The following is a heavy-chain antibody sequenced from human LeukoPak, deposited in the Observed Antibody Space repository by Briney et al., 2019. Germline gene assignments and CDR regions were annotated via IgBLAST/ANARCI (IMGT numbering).Heavy chain of an antibody. J-gene: IGHJ4*02. D-gene: IGHD3-9*01. CDR1: GGSISSYY. CDR3: ASSPRKYDILTGYYIHEYFDY. CDR2: IYTSGST. V-gene: IGHV4-4*07. Sequence: SETLSLTCTVSGGSISSYYWSWIRQPAGKGLEWIGRIYTSGSTNYNPSLRSRVTMSVDTSKNQFSLKLSSVTAADTAVYYCASSPRKYDILTGYYIHEYFDYWGQGSLVTVSS.